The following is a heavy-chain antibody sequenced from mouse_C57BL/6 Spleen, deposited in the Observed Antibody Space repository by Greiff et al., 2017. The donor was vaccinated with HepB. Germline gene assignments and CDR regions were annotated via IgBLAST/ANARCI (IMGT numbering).Heavy chain of an antibody. CDR2: INPSTGGT. V-gene: IGHV1-42*01. CDR1: GYSFTGYY. D-gene: IGHD1-1*01. Sequence: EVMLVESGPELVKPGASVKISCKASGYSFTGYYMNWVKQSPEKSLEWIGEINPSTGGTTYNQKFKAKATLTVDKSSSTAYMQLKSLTSEDSAVYYCARSYYYGSSPWYFDVWGTGTTVTVSS. J-gene: IGHJ1*03. CDR3: ARSYYYGSSPWYFDV.